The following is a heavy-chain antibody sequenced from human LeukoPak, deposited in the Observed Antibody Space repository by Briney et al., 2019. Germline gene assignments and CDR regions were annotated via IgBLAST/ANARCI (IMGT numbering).Heavy chain of an antibody. CDR2: INHSGST. CDR3: ARERRYCSGGSCYGRRAFDI. Sequence: SETLSLTCAVYGGSFSGYYWSWIRQPPGKGLEWIGEINHSGSTNYNPSLKSRVTISVDTSKTQFSLKLSSVTAADTAVYYCARERRYCSGGSCYGRRAFDIWGQGTMVTVSS. V-gene: IGHV4-34*01. CDR1: GGSFSGYY. D-gene: IGHD2-15*01. J-gene: IGHJ3*02.